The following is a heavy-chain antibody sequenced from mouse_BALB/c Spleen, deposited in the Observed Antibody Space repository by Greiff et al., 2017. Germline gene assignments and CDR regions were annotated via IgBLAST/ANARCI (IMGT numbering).Heavy chain of an antibody. CDR1: GFTFSSYT. D-gene: IGHD2-4*01. J-gene: IGHJ2*01. CDR2: ISNGGGST. V-gene: IGHV5-12-2*01. Sequence: EVKLVESGGGLVQPGGSLKLSCAASGFTFSSYTMSWVRQTPEKRLEWVAYISNGGGSTYYPDTVKGRFTISRDNAKNTLYLQMSSLKSEDTAMYYCARHEGLNYYFDYWGQGTTLTVSS. CDR3: ARHEGLNYYFDY.